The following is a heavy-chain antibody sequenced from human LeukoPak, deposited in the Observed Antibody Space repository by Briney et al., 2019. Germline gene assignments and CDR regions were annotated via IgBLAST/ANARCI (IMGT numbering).Heavy chain of an antibody. CDR2: ISAYNGNT. CDR3: ASTPFGGVFDY. CDR1: GYTFTSYG. J-gene: IGHJ4*02. Sequence: ASVKVSCKASGYTFTSYGISWVRQAPGQRLGWMGWISAYNGNTNYAQKLQGRVTMTTDTSTSTAYMELRSLRSDDTAVYYCASTPFGGVFDYWGQGTLVTVSS. D-gene: IGHD3-10*01. V-gene: IGHV1-18*04.